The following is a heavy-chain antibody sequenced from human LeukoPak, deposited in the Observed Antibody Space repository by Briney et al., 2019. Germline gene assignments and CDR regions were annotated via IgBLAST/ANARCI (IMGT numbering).Heavy chain of an antibody. CDR1: GGSFSGYY. Sequence: SETLSLTCAVYGGSFSGYYWSWIRQPPGKGLEWIGEINHSGSTNYNPSLKSRVTISVGTSKNQFSLKLSSVTAADTAVYYCARGQATVTTYNWFDPWGQGTLVTVSS. J-gene: IGHJ5*02. D-gene: IGHD4-11*01. CDR3: ARGQATVTTYNWFDP. V-gene: IGHV4-34*01. CDR2: INHSGST.